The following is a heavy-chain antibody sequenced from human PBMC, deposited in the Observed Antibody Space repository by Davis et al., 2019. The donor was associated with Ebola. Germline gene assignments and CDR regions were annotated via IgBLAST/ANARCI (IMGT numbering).Heavy chain of an antibody. CDR1: GGAISSYY. CDR3: ARANTGMVPPEIDS. CDR2: IFYNGIT. V-gene: IGHV4-59*01. Sequence: SETLSLTCTVSGGAISSYYWNWIRQAPGKGLEWIGDIFYNGITNYNPSLKSRLTISIDTSTNQFSLKLRSVTAADTAMYYCARANTGMVPPEIDSWGQGTKVTVSS. J-gene: IGHJ4*02. D-gene: IGHD5-18*01.